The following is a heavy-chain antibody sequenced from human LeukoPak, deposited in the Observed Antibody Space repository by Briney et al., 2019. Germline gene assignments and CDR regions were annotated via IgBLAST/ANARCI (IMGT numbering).Heavy chain of an antibody. V-gene: IGHV3-7*01. CDR3: AKSHLPNSYSGTYYCDY. D-gene: IGHD1-26*01. CDR1: GFTFSNYW. CDR2: IKQDGSEQ. Sequence: GGSLRLSCVASGFTFSNYWMSWVRQAPGKGLEWVANIKQDGSEQYYVDSVKGRFTVSRDNAKNSLHLQMNSLRAEDTAVYYCAKSHLPNSYSGTYYCDYWGQGTQVTVSS. J-gene: IGHJ4*02.